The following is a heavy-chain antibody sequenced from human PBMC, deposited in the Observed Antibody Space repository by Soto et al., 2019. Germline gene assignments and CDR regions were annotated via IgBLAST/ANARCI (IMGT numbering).Heavy chain of an antibody. V-gene: IGHV3-66*01. CDR1: GFTVSSNY. CDR3: ARTYYDILTGYPGYFDY. Sequence: GGSLRLSCAASGFTVSSNYMSWVRQAPGKGLEWVSVIYSGGSTYYADSVKGRFTISRDNSKNTLYLQMNSLRAEDTAVYYCARTYYDILTGYPGYFDYWGQGTLVTVSS. D-gene: IGHD3-9*01. J-gene: IGHJ4*02. CDR2: IYSGGST.